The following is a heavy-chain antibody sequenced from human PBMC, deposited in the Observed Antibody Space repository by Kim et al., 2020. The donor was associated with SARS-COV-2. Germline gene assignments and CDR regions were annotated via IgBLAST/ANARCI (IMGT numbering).Heavy chain of an antibody. Sequence: SETLSLTCAVYGGSFSGYYWSWIRQPPGKGLEWIGEINHSGSTNYNPSLKSRVTISVDTSKNQFSLKLSSVTAADTAVYYCARGRYYGSGSYVGRRGMDVWGQGTTVTVSS. J-gene: IGHJ6*02. CDR2: INHSGST. V-gene: IGHV4-34*01. D-gene: IGHD3-10*01. CDR1: GGSFSGYY. CDR3: ARGRYYGSGSYVGRRGMDV.